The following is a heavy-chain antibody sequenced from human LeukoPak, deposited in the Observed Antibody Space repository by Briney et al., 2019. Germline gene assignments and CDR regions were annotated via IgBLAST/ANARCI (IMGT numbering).Heavy chain of an antibody. CDR2: ISSSSSYI. CDR3: ARLGLTMVRGPDY. V-gene: IGHV3-21*01. Sequence: GGSLRLSCAASGFTFINYAMSWVRQAPGKGLEWVSSISSSSSYIYYADSVKGRFTISRDNAKNSLYLQMNSLRAEDTAVYYCARLGLTMVRGPDYWGQGTLVTVSS. D-gene: IGHD3-10*01. J-gene: IGHJ4*02. CDR1: GFTFINYA.